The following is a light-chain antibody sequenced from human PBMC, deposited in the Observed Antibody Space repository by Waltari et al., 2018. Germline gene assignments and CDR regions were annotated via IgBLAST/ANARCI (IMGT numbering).Light chain of an antibody. CDR2: EVS. CDR3: SSHTTIASHVI. CDR1: RSAIGGYKY. V-gene: IGLV2-14*01. J-gene: IGLJ2*01. Sequence: QSALTQPASVSGSPGQSITISCTGTRSAIGGYKYFPWYQPHPGKAPQLMIYEVSTRPSGVSNRFSGSKSGNTASLTVSGLQAEDEADYYCSSHTTIASHVIFGGGTKVTVL.